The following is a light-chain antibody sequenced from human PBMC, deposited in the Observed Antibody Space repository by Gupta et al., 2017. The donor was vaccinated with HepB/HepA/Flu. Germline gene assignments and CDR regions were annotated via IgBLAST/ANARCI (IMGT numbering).Light chain of an antibody. CDR3: QQLNTYPLT. V-gene: IGKV1-9*01. CDR2: AAS. Sequence: DIQLTQSPSFLSASVGDRVTITCRASQGIGSFLAWYQQKPGKAPKLLIYAASTLQSGVPSRFSGSGSGTDFTLTISSRLPEDFATYFCQQLNTYPLTFGPGTKVDVK. J-gene: IGKJ3*01. CDR1: QGIGSF.